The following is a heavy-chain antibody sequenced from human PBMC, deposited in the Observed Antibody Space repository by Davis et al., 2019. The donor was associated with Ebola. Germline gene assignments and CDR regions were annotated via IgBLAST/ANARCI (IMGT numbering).Heavy chain of an antibody. CDR3: ARDHIAAAANCFDY. CDR2: ISAYNGNT. CDR1: GYTFTSYG. Sequence: ASVKVSCKASGYTFTSYGISWVRQAPGQGLEWMGWISAYNGNTNYAQKLQGRVTMTTDTSTSTAYMELRSLRSDDTAVYYCARDHIAAAANCFDYWGQGTLVTVSS. D-gene: IGHD6-13*01. J-gene: IGHJ4*02. V-gene: IGHV1-18*01.